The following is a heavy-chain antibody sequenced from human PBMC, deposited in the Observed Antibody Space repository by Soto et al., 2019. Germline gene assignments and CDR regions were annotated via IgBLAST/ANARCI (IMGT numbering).Heavy chain of an antibody. Sequence: ASVKVSCKASGYTFTSYAMHWVRQAPGQRLEWMGWINAGNGNTKYSQKFQGRVTITRDTSASTAYMELSSLRSEDTAVYYCARFLAHYFYYGMDVWGQGTTVTVSS. D-gene: IGHD3-3*01. J-gene: IGHJ6*02. CDR3: ARFLAHYFYYGMDV. CDR1: GYTFTSYA. V-gene: IGHV1-3*01. CDR2: INAGNGNT.